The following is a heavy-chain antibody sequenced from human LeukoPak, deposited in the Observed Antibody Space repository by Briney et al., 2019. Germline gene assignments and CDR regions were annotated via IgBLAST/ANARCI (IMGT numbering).Heavy chain of an antibody. CDR1: GGSFSGYY. J-gene: IGHJ5*02. D-gene: IGHD2-2*01. CDR3: ARGEPDCSSTSCTNWFDP. CDR2: INHSGST. V-gene: IGHV4-34*01. Sequence: SETLSLTCAVYGGSFSGYYWSWIRQPPGKGLEWIGEINHSGSTNYNPSLKSRVTISVDTSKNQFSLKLSSVTAADTAVYYCARGEPDCSSTSCTNWFDPWGQGTLVTVSS.